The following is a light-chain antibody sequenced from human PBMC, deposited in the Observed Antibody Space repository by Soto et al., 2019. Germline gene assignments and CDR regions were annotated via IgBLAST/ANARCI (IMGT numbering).Light chain of an antibody. Sequence: DIQMTQSPSSLSASVGDRVTITCQASQDISNYLNWYQQKPGKAPKLLIYDASNLETGVPSRFSGSGSGTDFTFTISSLQPEDISTYYCQQFSSYPLTFGGGTKVEIK. J-gene: IGKJ4*01. CDR2: DAS. CDR1: QDISNY. CDR3: QQFSSYPLT. V-gene: IGKV1-33*01.